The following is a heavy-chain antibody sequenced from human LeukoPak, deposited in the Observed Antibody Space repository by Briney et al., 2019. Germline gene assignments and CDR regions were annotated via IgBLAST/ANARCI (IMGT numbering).Heavy chain of an antibody. D-gene: IGHD1-1*01. CDR2: INQDTIKK. CDR1: GFTDSGLTSSSDW. Sequence: GGSLRLSCAGSGFTDSGLTSSSDWMSWVRQPPGKGLEWVANINQDTIKKYYLDSVKGRFTISRDHAKNSLYLQMNSLRAEDTAVYFCASSPNWNEAEYYFEHWGRGTLVIVAS. V-gene: IGHV3-7*01. CDR3: ASSPNWNEAEYYFEH. J-gene: IGHJ4*02.